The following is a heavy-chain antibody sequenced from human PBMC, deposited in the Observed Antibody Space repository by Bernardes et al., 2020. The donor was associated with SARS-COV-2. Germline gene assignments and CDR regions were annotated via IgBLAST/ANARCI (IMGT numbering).Heavy chain of an antibody. Sequence: GGSLRLSCAASGFTFSSYWMSWVRQAPGKGLEWVANIKQDGSEKYYVDSVKGRFTISRDNAKKSLYLQMNSLRGDDTAIYYCARETETYDYYGMDVWGQGTTVTVS. CDR3: ARETETYDYYGMDV. V-gene: IGHV3-7*01. CDR1: GFTFSSYW. CDR2: IKQDGSEK. J-gene: IGHJ6*02.